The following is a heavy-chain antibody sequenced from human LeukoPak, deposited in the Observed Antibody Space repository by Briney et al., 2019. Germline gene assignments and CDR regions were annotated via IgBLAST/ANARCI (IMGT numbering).Heavy chain of an antibody. D-gene: IGHD3-10*01. CDR3: ARVLLWFGAPEFDY. CDR1: GGSISSYY. CDR2: IYYSGST. J-gene: IGHJ4*02. Sequence: PSETLSLTCTVSGGSISSYYWSWIRQPPGKGLEWIGYIYYSGSTNYNPSLKSRVTISVDTSKNQFSLKLSSVTAADTAVYYCARVLLWFGAPEFDYWGQGTLVTVSS. V-gene: IGHV4-59*01.